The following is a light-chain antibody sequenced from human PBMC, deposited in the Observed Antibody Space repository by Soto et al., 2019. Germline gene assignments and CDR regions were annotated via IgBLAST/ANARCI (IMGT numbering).Light chain of an antibody. V-gene: IGKV1-39*01. J-gene: IGKJ4*01. CDR3: QQSSSNPLT. CDR2: SAS. Sequence: DIQMTQSRACLSASVGDRGAITCGASQSISSYLNWYQQKPGKAPNLLIHSASKLHSGVPSRFSASGSGTDFTLIISSLQPEDFATYYCQQSSSNPLTFGGGTKVDIK. CDR1: QSISSY.